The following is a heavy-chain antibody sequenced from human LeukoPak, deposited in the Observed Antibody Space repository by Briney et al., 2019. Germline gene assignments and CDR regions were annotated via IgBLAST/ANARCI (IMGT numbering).Heavy chain of an antibody. V-gene: IGHV3-30*18. CDR2: ISYDGSNK. Sequence: GGSLRLSCAASGFTFSSYWMSWVRQAPGKGLEWVAVISYDGSNKYYADSVKGRFTISRDNSKNTLYLQMNSLRAEDTAVYYCAKDRYCSGGSCSGDFDYWGQGTLVTVSS. J-gene: IGHJ4*02. CDR3: AKDRYCSGGSCSGDFDY. D-gene: IGHD2-15*01. CDR1: GFTFSSYW.